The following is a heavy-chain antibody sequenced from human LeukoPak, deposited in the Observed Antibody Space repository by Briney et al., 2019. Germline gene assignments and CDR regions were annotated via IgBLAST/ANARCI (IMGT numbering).Heavy chain of an antibody. D-gene: IGHD6-13*01. Sequence: SETLSLTCAIYSESFSGYFWSWIRQPPGKGLEWIGEINHSGSTNYNPSLKSRVTISVDTSKNQFSLKLSSVTAADTAVYYCARDSVAAAGITGYWGQGTLVTVSS. V-gene: IGHV4-34*01. CDR2: INHSGST. CDR1: SESFSGYF. J-gene: IGHJ4*02. CDR3: ARDSVAAAGITGY.